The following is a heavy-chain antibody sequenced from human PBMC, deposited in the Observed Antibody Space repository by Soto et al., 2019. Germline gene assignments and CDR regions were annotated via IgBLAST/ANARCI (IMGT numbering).Heavy chain of an antibody. CDR1: GFTFRSYW. J-gene: IGHJ4*02. Sequence: EVQLVESGGGLVQSGGSLRLACAASGFTFRSYWMNWVRQAPGKGMEWLANIKKDGSEEYYMNSLRGRFTISRDNAKNFLYLQVNSLRAADTAVYYCAVVLLGGGYGRGDGSWVQGTLVPVSS. CDR2: IKKDGSEE. D-gene: IGHD5-12*01. V-gene: IGHV3-7*01. CDR3: AVVLLGGGYGRGDGS.